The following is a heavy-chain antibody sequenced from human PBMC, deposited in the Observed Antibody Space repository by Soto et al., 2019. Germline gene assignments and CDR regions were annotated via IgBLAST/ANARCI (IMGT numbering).Heavy chain of an antibody. V-gene: IGHV4-59*08. J-gene: IGHJ4*02. D-gene: IGHD5-18*01. CDR2: IYYNVNT. CDR1: GGSISSYY. Sequence: PSETLSLTCTVSGGSISSYYWSWIRQPPGKGLEWIGYIYYNVNTNHNPSLKSRFTISVDTSKNQFSLKLSSVTAADTSVYYCARGRIQLWYPVDYWGQGTLVTVSS. CDR3: ARGRIQLWYPVDY.